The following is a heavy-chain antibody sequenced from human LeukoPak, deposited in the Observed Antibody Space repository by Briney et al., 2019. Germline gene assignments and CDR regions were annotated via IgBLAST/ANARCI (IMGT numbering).Heavy chain of an antibody. CDR2: INSDGSST. J-gene: IGHJ4*02. Sequence: GGSLRLSCAASGFTFSSYWMHWVRQAPGKGLVWVSRINSDGSSTSYADSVKGRFTISRDNAKNTLYLQMNSLRAEDTAAYYCARTGYSSGWYEEVFDYWGQGTLVTVSS. D-gene: IGHD6-19*01. CDR1: GFTFSSYW. CDR3: ARTGYSSGWYEEVFDY. V-gene: IGHV3-74*01.